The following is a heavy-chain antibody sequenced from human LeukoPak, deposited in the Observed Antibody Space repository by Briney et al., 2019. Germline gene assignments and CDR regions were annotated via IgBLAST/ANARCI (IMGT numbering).Heavy chain of an antibody. J-gene: IGHJ6*03. D-gene: IGHD5-18*01. CDR2: MNPNSGNT. CDR3: ARDNGGTAMAYYSYYYMDV. Sequence: ASVKVSCKASGYTFTSYDINWVRQATGQGLEGMGWMNPNSGNTGYAQKFQGRVTMTRNTSISTAYMELSSLRSEDTAVYYCARDNGGTAMAYYSYYYMDVWGKGTTVTIPS. CDR1: GYTFTSYD. V-gene: IGHV1-8*01.